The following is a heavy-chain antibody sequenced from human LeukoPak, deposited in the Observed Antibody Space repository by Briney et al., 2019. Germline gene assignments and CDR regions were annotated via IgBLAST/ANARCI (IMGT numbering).Heavy chain of an antibody. CDR3: AKDPRYGSGSYSDY. Sequence: GGSLRLSCAASGFTFSSYAMSWVRQAPGKGLEWVSAISGSGGSTYYADSVKGRFTISRDNSKNTLYLQMNSLRVEDTAVYYCAKDPRYGSGSYSDYWGQGTLVTVSS. D-gene: IGHD3-10*01. CDR1: GFTFSSYA. J-gene: IGHJ4*02. CDR2: ISGSGGST. V-gene: IGHV3-23*01.